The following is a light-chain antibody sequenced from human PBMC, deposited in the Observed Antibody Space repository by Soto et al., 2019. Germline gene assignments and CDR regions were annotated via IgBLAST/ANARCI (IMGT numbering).Light chain of an antibody. CDR2: GAS. CDR3: QQYGYATWT. V-gene: IGKV3-20*01. Sequence: IVLTQSPGTLSLSPGESATLACRASQGVXSSSLAWDQQKRGQAPGLLXDGASSRPTGIPDRLSGSGSGTDFTLTISRLEPEDFAVYYCQQYGYATWTFGQGTKVDIK. J-gene: IGKJ1*01. CDR1: QGVXSSS.